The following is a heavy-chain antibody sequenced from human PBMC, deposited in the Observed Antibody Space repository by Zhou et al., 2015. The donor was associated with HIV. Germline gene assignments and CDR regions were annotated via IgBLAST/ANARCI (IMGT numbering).Heavy chain of an antibody. J-gene: IGHJ6*02. CDR1: SSYA. CDR3: ARPIATTVSKGPYYYYGMDV. D-gene: IGHD4-11*01. V-gene: IGHV1-69*01. Sequence: SSYAISWVRQAPGQGLEWMGGIIPIFGTANYAQKFQGRVTITADESTSTAYMELSSLRSEDTAVYYCARPIATTVSKGPYYYYGMDVWGQGTTVTVSS. CDR2: IIPIFGTA.